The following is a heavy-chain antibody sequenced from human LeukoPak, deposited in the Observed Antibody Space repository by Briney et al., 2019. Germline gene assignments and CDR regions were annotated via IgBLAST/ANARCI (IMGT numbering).Heavy chain of an antibody. CDR3: AKELSSVGFFDY. CDR2: IGGRGSNT. Sequence: GGSLRLSCAASGFPFRSYAMSWVRQAPGKGLVWVSAIGGRGSNTYYADSVKGRFTISRDNSKNTLYLQMNSLRAEDTAVYYCAKELSSVGFFDYWGQGTLVTVSS. D-gene: IGHD1-26*01. V-gene: IGHV3-23*01. J-gene: IGHJ4*02. CDR1: GFPFRSYA.